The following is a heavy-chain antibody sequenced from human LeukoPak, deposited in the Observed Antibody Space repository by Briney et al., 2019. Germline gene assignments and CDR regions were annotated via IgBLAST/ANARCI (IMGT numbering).Heavy chain of an antibody. CDR1: GFTFDDYA. CDR3: AKDFTLKGYSSSWYND. J-gene: IGHJ4*02. Sequence: GGSLRLSCAASGFTFDDYAMHWVRQAPGKGLEWVSGISWNSGSIGYADSVKGRFTISRDNAKNSLYLQMNSLRAEDTALYYCAKDFTLKGYSSSWYNDWGQGTLVTVSS. V-gene: IGHV3-9*01. D-gene: IGHD6-13*01. CDR2: ISWNSGSI.